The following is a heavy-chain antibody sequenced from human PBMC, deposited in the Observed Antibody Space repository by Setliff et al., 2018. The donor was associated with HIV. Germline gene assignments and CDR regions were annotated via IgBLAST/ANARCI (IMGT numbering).Heavy chain of an antibody. CDR2: IYHSGSA. CDR1: SYSISDGYY. Sequence: SETLSLTCGVSSYSISDGYYWGWIRQPPGKGLEWIGSIYHSGSAYYNPSLKSRVTISVDTSKNQFSLKMSSLTAADTAVYYCARHGGITGTTDAFDIWGQGTMVTVSS. V-gene: IGHV4-38-2*01. J-gene: IGHJ3*02. D-gene: IGHD1-7*01. CDR3: ARHGGITGTTDAFDI.